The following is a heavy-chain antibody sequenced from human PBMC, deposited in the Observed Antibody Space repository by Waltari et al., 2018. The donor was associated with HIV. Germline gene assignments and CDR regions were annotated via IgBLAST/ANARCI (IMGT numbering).Heavy chain of an antibody. Sequence: HLEQSGAEVKRPGASVKVSCKASGYSFISNDITWVRQAPGQGLELMGWMDPGSGNTDHAQKFQCRVSMTRDTSINTAYMEMYSLTSDDTAVYYCATQVTVYGGLDVWGPGTTVTVSS. V-gene: IGHV1-8*01. J-gene: IGHJ6*02. CDR2: MDPGSGNT. CDR3: ATQVTVYGGLDV. D-gene: IGHD2-21*02. CDR1: GYSFISND.